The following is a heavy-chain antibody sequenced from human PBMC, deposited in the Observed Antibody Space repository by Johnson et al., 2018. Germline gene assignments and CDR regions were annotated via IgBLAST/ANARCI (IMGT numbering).Heavy chain of an antibody. Sequence: QVQLQQWGAGLLKPSETLSLTCAVYGGSFSGYYWSWIRQPPGKGLEWIGEINHSGSTNYNPSLKSRGTISVDTSKNQFSLKLSSVTAADTAVYYCARNQLRFLEWYNYYYYGMDGWGQGTTVTVSS. CDR2: INHSGST. V-gene: IGHV4-34*01. J-gene: IGHJ6*02. CDR3: ARNQLRFLEWYNYYYYGMDG. D-gene: IGHD3-3*01. CDR1: GGSFSGYY.